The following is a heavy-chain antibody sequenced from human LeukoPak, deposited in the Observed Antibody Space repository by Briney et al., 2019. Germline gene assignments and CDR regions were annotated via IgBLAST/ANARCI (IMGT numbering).Heavy chain of an antibody. CDR3: EAGYCSGGSCRGFRGWS. V-gene: IGHV1-69*02. CDR2: IIPILGIV. Sequence: ASVKVTCKASGGTFSSYSISWVRQAPGQGLEWMGRIIPILGIVNYAQKFQGRVTITADKSTSTAYMELSSLRSEDTAVYCCEAGYCSGGSCRGFRGWSWGQGTLVTVSS. CDR1: GGTFSSYS. D-gene: IGHD2-15*01. J-gene: IGHJ5*02.